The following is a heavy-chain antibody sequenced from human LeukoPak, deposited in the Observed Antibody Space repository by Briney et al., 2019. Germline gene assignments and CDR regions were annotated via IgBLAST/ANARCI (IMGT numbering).Heavy chain of an antibody. CDR3: ARDLVAAAGTNYYYYMDV. D-gene: IGHD6-13*01. Sequence: ASVKVSCKASGYTFTGYYMQWVRQAPGQGLEWMGRINPNSGGTNYAQKFQGRVTMTRDTSISTAYMELSRLRSDDTAVYYCARDLVAAAGTNYYYYMDVWGKGTTVTVFS. J-gene: IGHJ6*03. CDR1: GYTFTGYY. V-gene: IGHV1-2*06. CDR2: INPNSGGT.